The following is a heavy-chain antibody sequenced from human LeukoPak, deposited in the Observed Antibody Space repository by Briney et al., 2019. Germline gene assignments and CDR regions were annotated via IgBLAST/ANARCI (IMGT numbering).Heavy chain of an antibody. V-gene: IGHV4-59*08. J-gene: IGHJ4*02. Sequence: SETLFLTCTVSGGSISSYYWSWIRQPPGKGLEWIGYIYYSGSTNYNPSLKSRVTISVDTSKNQFSLKLSSVTAADTAVYYCARHINSGSPLRPLGKGEFDYWGQGTLVTVSS. CDR3: ARHINSGSPLRPLGKGEFDY. CDR1: GGSISSYY. D-gene: IGHD1-26*01. CDR2: IYYSGST.